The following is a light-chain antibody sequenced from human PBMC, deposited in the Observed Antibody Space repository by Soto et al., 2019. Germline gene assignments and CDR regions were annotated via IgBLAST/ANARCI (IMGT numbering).Light chain of an antibody. CDR3: QSYDISLHNYV. V-gene: IGLV1-40*01. CDR2: GDN. CDR1: TSNIGAPYD. J-gene: IGLJ1*01. Sequence: QSVLTQPPSVSGAPGQRVSISCTGSTSNIGAPYDVHWYQHLPGTAPKLLIYGDNNRPSGVPDRFSGSKSGTSASLATTRLQAEDEADYYCQSYDISLHNYVFGTGTKVTV.